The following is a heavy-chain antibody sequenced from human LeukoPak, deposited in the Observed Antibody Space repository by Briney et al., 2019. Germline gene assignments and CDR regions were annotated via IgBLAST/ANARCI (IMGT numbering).Heavy chain of an antibody. CDR3: AKAGVVAATHYYYYYYGMDV. J-gene: IGHJ6*02. D-gene: IGHD2-15*01. CDR1: GFTFSSYP. V-gene: IGHV3-23*01. Sequence: GGSLRLSCAASGFTFSSYPMSWVRQAPGKGLEWVSAISWSGGSTYYADSVKGRFTISRDNSKNTLYLQMNSLRAEDTAVYYCAKAGVVAATHYYYYYYGMDVWGQGTTVTVSS. CDR2: ISWSGGST.